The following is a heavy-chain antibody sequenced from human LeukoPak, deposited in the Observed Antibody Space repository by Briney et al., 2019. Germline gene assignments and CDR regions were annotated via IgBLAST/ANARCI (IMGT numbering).Heavy chain of an antibody. Sequence: SETLSLTCAVYGGSFSGYYWSWIRQPPWKGLEWMGEINHIGSTNYNPSLKSRVTISVDTSKTQFSLKLSSVTAADTAVYYCARRTAGTRAFDIWGQGTMVTVSS. CDR1: GGSFSGYY. CDR2: INHIGST. D-gene: IGHD1/OR15-1a*01. CDR3: ARRTAGTRAFDI. J-gene: IGHJ3*02. V-gene: IGHV4-34*01.